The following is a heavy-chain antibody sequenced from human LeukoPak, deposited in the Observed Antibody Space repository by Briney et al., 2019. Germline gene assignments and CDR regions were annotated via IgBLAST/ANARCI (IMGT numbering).Heavy chain of an antibody. J-gene: IGHJ4*02. CDR3: AKDNRRHYTSGPNPDSLH. CDR1: GFIFNNYA. CDR2: ISWNSGSI. V-gene: IGHV3-9*01. Sequence: PGGSLRLSCAGSGFIFNNYAMHWVRQPPGKGLEWVSGISWNSGSIDYADSVKGRFTISRDNAKNSLYPQMNSLRVEDTAFYYCAKDNRRHYTSGPNPDSLHWGQGALVIVSS. D-gene: IGHD6-19*01.